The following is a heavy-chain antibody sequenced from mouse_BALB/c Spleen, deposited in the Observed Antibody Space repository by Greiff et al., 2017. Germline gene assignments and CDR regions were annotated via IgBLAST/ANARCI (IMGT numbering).Heavy chain of an antibody. CDR1: GFTFSDYY. CDR2: ISDGGSYT. CDR3: ARDGNGNFWYFDV. D-gene: IGHD2-1*01. V-gene: IGHV5-4*02. Sequence: EVKLVESGGGLVKPGGSLKLSCAASGFTFSDYYMYWVRQTPEKRLEWVATISDGGSYTYYPDSVKGRFTISRDNAKNNLYLQMSSLKSEDTAMYYCARDGNGNFWYFDVWGAGTTVTVSS. J-gene: IGHJ1*01.